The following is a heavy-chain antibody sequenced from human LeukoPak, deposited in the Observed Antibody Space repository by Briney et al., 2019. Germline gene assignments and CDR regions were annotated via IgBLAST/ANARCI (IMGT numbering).Heavy chain of an antibody. J-gene: IGHJ6*02. Sequence: GGSLGLSCVASGFIFNNFGMSWVRQVPGRGPEWVANVNRDGSETYYLDSVKGRFTISKDNAKNSLYLQMNSLRAEDTALYHCARNNGMDVWGQGTTVIVSS. V-gene: IGHV3-7*03. CDR1: GFIFNNFG. CDR2: VNRDGSET. CDR3: ARNNGMDV.